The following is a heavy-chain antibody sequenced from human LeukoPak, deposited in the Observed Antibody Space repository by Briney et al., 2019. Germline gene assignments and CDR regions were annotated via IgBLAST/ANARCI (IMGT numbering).Heavy chain of an antibody. J-gene: IGHJ4*02. V-gene: IGHV3-23*01. D-gene: IGHD6-19*01. CDR1: GFTFNRNA. CDR3: VRRGDASSGWGDHDY. CDR2: IGGSGDKT. Sequence: QSGGSLRLSCAASGFTFNRNAISWVRKAPGKGLEWVSTIGGSGDKTFYADSVKGRFTIPRDNSKNMLHLQMSSLTGEDTALYYCVRRGDASSGWGDHDYWGQGALVTVSS.